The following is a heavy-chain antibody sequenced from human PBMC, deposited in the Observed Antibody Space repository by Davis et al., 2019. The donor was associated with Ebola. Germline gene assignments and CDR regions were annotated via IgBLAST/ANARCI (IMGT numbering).Heavy chain of an antibody. CDR1: GYTFTGYY. CDR3: ASLYSSNYLIMDY. Sequence: ASVKVSCKASGYTFTGYYMHWVRQAPGQGLEWMGWINPNSGGTNYAQKFQGRVTMTRDTSISTAYMELSRLRSDDTAVYYCASLYSSNYLIMDYWGQGTLVTVSS. J-gene: IGHJ4*02. V-gene: IGHV1-2*02. CDR2: INPNSGGT. D-gene: IGHD6-13*01.